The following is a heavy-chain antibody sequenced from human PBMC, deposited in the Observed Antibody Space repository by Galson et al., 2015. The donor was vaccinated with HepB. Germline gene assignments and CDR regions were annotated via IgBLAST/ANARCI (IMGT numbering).Heavy chain of an antibody. CDR1: GITFSTYS. Sequence: SLRLSCAASGITFSTYSMNWVRQAPGKGLEWVSSISSSSSYIYYVDSVKGRFTISRDNAKRSLYLQMNSLRAEDTAVYFCASVEITLGRGGLRTRSYFGYWGQGTLVTVSS. D-gene: IGHD3-10*01. V-gene: IGHV3-21*01. J-gene: IGHJ4*02. CDR3: ASVEITLGRGGLRTRSYFGY. CDR2: ISSSSSYI.